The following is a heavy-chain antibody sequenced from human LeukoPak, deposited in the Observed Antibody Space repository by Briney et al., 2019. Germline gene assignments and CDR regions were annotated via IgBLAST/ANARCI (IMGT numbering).Heavy chain of an antibody. CDR3: ASCPTTVTTTEYYFDY. CDR2: INPSGGST. Sequence: GASVKVSCKASGYTFTSYYMHWVRQAPGQGLEWMGIINPSGGSTSYTQKFQGRVTMTRDTSTSTVYMELSSLRSEDTAVYYCASCPTTVTTTEYYFDYWGQGTLVTVSS. D-gene: IGHD4-17*01. V-gene: IGHV1-46*01. J-gene: IGHJ4*02. CDR1: GYTFTSYY.